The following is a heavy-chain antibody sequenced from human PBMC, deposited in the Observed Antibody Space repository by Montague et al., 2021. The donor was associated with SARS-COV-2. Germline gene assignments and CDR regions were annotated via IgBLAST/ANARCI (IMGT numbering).Heavy chain of an antibody. CDR1: GFTFSSYA. D-gene: IGHD3-22*01. J-gene: IGHJ4*02. V-gene: IGHV3-23*01. CDR2: ISDSGGST. Sequence: SLRLSCSASGFTFSSYAMSWVRQAPGKGLEWVSGISDSGGSTYYXDSVKGRFTISRDNSKNTLYLQMNSLRAEDTAVYYCAKGGERITMIVVVINLADFDYGGQGALVTVSS. CDR3: AKGGERITMIVVVINLADFDY.